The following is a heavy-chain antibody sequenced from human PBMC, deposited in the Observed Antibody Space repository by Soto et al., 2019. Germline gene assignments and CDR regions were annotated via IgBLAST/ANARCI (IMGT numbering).Heavy chain of an antibody. J-gene: IGHJ5*02. V-gene: IGHV3-23*01. CDR2: ISGSGGST. CDR1: GLIFSSYA. D-gene: IGHD3-22*01. Sequence: EVQLLESGGGLVQPGGSLRLSCAASGLIFSSYAMSWVRQAPGKGLEWVSGISGSGGSTYYADSVKGRFTISRDNSKNTLYLQKNSLRAEDTAVYYCAKAASPYFDSSGYYGSWGQGALVTVSS. CDR3: AKAASPYFDSSGYYGS.